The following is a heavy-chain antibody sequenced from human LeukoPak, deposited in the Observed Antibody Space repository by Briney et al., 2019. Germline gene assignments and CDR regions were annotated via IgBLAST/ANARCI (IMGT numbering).Heavy chain of an antibody. Sequence: PGGSLRLSCAASGFTFSSYNMNWVRQAPGKGLEWVANIKQDGSEKYYVDSVKGRFTISRDNAKNSLYLQMNSLRAEDTAVYYCAGAKKGGFDYWGQGTLVTVSS. CDR1: GFTFSSYN. CDR3: AGAKKGGFDY. J-gene: IGHJ4*02. CDR2: IKQDGSEK. D-gene: IGHD2-15*01. V-gene: IGHV3-7*01.